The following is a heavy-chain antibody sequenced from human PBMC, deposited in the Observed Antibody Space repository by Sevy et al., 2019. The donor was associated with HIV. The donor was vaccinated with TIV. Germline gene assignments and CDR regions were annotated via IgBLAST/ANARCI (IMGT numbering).Heavy chain of an antibody. Sequence: GGSLRLSCAASGFTFSSYGMHWVRQAPGKGLEWVAAIWFDGSNKYYEDSVKGRFTIFRDNSKNTQYLQMNSLRAEDTAVYYCVRESPSDWYLDSWGQGTLVTVSS. CDR2: IWFDGSNK. V-gene: IGHV3-33*01. CDR3: VRESPSDWYLDS. CDR1: GFTFSSYG. D-gene: IGHD6-19*01. J-gene: IGHJ4*02.